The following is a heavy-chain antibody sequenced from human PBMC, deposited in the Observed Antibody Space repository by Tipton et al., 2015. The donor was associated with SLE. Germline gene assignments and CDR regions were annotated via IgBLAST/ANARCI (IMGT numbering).Heavy chain of an antibody. Sequence: SLRLSCAASGFTFSRYKMNWVRQAPGKGMEWVAVISYDGSNKYYADSVKGRFTISRDNSKNTLYLQMNSLRAEDTAVYYCARRIGGYYGMDVWGQGTTVTVSS. CDR1: GFTFSRYK. J-gene: IGHJ6*02. CDR3: ARRIGGYYGMDV. CDR2: ISYDGSNK. V-gene: IGHV3-30*04. D-gene: IGHD2-15*01.